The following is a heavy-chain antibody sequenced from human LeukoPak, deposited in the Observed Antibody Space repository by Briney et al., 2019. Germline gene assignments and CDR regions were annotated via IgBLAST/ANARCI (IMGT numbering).Heavy chain of an antibody. Sequence: KPSETLSLTCTVSGGSISSSSYYWGWIRQPPGKGLEWIGSIYYSGSTYYNPSLKSRVTISVDTSKNQFSLKLSSVTAADTAVYYCARESTRTDGDYWGQGTLVTVSS. CDR1: GGSISSSSYY. D-gene: IGHD5-24*01. CDR3: ARESTRTDGDY. CDR2: IYYSGST. J-gene: IGHJ4*02. V-gene: IGHV4-39*07.